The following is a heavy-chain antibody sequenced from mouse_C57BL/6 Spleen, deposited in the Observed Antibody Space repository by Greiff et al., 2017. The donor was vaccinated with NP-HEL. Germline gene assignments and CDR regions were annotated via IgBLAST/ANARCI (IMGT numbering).Heavy chain of an antibody. J-gene: IGHJ4*01. V-gene: IGHV10-1*01. CDR1: GFSFNTYA. CDR3: VRHDLYPHYYAMDY. Sequence: EVQLVESGGGLVQPKGSLKLSCAASGFSFNTYAMNWVRQAPGKGLEWVARIRSKSNNYASYYADSVKDRFTISRDDSASMLYLQMNNLKTEDTAMYYCVRHDLYPHYYAMDYWGQGTSVTVSS. CDR2: IRSKSNNYAS. D-gene: IGHD2-12*01.